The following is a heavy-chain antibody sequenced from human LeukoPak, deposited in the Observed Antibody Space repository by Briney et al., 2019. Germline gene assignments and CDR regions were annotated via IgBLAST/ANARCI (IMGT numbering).Heavy chain of an antibody. J-gene: IGHJ4*02. CDR2: IWYDGGNK. Sequence: GGSLRLSCAASGFTFTSYGMHWVRQAPGKGLEWVAVIWYDGGNKYYVDSVKGRFTISRDNSKNTLYLQMNSLRAEDTAVYYCAKAYSGTAALFDYWGQGTLVTVSS. CDR1: GFTFTSYG. D-gene: IGHD1-7*01. CDR3: AKAYSGTAALFDY. V-gene: IGHV3-30*02.